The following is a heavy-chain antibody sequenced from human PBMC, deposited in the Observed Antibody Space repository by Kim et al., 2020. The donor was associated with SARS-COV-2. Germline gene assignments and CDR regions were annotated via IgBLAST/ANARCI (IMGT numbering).Heavy chain of an antibody. CDR3: ARDPVPLIAAAGQYYYYYGMDV. Sequence: SVKVSCKASGGTFSSYAISWVRQAPGQGLEWMGGIIPIFGTANYAQKFQGRVTITADESTSTAYMELSSLRSEDTAVYYCARDPVPLIAAAGQYYYYYGMDVWGQGTTVTVSS. V-gene: IGHV1-69*13. CDR2: IIPIFGTA. J-gene: IGHJ6*02. D-gene: IGHD6-13*01. CDR1: GGTFSSYA.